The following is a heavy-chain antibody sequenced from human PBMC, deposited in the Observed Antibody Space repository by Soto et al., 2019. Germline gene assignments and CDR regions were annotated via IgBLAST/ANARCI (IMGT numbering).Heavy chain of an antibody. Sequence: VGSLRLSCAASGFTFSSYGMHWVRQAPGKGLEWVAVISYDGSNKYYADSVKGRFTISRDNSKNTLYLQMNSLRAEDTAVYYCARGSPAAGFFDYWGQGTLVTVSS. V-gene: IGHV3-30*03. J-gene: IGHJ4*02. D-gene: IGHD6-13*01. CDR2: ISYDGSNK. CDR1: GFTFSSYG. CDR3: ARGSPAAGFFDY.